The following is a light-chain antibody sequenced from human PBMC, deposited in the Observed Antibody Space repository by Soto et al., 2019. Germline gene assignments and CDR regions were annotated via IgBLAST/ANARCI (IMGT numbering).Light chain of an antibody. J-gene: IGKJ5*01. CDR1: QYIGSA. CDR2: DAS. CDR3: QQRSSWPLIT. V-gene: IGKV3-11*01. Sequence: EVVLTQSPATLSVSPCDRATLSSSASQYIGSAVAWYHQRSGQAPRLLIFDASVRVPTTPARFSGSVSGTEFTLTIDSLEPEDFAVYYCQQRSSWPLITFGQGTRLEIK.